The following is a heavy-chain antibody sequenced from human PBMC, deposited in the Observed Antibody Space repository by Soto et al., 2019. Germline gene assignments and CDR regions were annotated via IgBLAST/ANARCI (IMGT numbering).Heavy chain of an antibody. J-gene: IGHJ4*02. D-gene: IGHD3-10*01. CDR1: GFTFSSYA. CDR2: LSGSGGST. Sequence: EVQLLESGGGLVQPGGSLRLSCAASGFTFSSYAMNWVRQAPGKGLEWVSALSGSGGSTYYADSVKGRFTISRDNSKNTLYLQMNSRRAEDTTVYYCAKGAVVRGVYDLDHGGQGTLVTFSS. V-gene: IGHV3-23*01. CDR3: AKGAVVRGVYDLDH.